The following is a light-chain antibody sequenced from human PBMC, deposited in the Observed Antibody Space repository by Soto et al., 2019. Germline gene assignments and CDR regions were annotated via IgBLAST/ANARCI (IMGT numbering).Light chain of an antibody. Sequence: EIVLTQSPATLSLSPGERATLSCRASQSVRSYLVWYQQRPGQALRLLIYDASNRVAGIPARFSGSGSGTDFTLTISSLEPEDFAVYYCQQRGNWPLTFGGGTKVEFK. CDR2: DAS. CDR1: QSVRSY. CDR3: QQRGNWPLT. V-gene: IGKV3-11*01. J-gene: IGKJ4*01.